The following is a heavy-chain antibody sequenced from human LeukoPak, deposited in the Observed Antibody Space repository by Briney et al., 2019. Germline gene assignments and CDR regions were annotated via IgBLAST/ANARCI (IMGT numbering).Heavy chain of an antibody. Sequence: PGGSLRLSCALSEFTFSSYVMSWVRQAPGKGLEWVSLISGSGGSKYYADSAKGRFTISRDNSKNILFLQMNSLRAADTAVYYCAKGLDYGGNPYYNYYMDVWGKGTTVIVSS. CDR2: ISGSGGSK. V-gene: IGHV3-23*01. J-gene: IGHJ6*03. CDR1: EFTFSSYV. D-gene: IGHD4-23*01. CDR3: AKGLDYGGNPYYNYYMDV.